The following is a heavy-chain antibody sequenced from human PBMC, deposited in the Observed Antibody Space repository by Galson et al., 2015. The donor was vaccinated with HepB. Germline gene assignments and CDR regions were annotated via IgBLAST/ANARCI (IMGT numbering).Heavy chain of an antibody. CDR1: GGTFSSYA. CDR2: IIPIFGTA. CDR3: ARGVLLWDGPDY. Sequence: CKASGGTFSSYAISWVRQAPGQGLEWMGGIIPIFGTANYAQKFRGRLTMTRDTSTSTVFMELSSLRSEDTAVYHCARGVLLWDGPDYWGQGTLVTVSS. V-gene: IGHV1-69*05. D-gene: IGHD3-10*01. J-gene: IGHJ4*02.